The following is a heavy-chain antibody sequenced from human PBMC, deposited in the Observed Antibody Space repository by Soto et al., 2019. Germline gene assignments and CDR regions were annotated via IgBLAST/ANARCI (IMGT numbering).Heavy chain of an antibody. CDR1: GFIFRDYA. CDR3: GKERRGSGWSECNF. J-gene: IGHJ4*02. Sequence: VQLLESGGGLVQPGGSLRLSCAASGFIFRDYAMNWVRQAPGKGLEWVSDISGSGDSARYADSVKGRFTISRDNSRNTLYLQINSLRVDDTAVYDCGKERRGSGWSECNFWGQGTLVTVSS. V-gene: IGHV3-23*01. CDR2: ISGSGDSA. D-gene: IGHD6-19*01.